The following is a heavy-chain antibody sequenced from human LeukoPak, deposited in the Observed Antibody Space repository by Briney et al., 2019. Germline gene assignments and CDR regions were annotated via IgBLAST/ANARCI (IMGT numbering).Heavy chain of an antibody. CDR1: GFTFSSYA. CDR3: AKDRIFDY. J-gene: IGHJ4*02. CDR2: ISYDGSNK. Sequence: GRSLRLSCAASGFTFSSYAMHWVRQAPGKGLEWVAVISYDGSNKYYADSVKGRFTISRDNSKNTLYLQMNSLRAEDTAVYYCAKDRIFDYWGQGTLVTVSS. V-gene: IGHV3-30*04.